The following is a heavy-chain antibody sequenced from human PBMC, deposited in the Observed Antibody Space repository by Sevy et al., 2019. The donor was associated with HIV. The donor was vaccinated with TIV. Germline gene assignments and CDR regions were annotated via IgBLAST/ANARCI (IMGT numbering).Heavy chain of an antibody. D-gene: IGHD6-19*01. CDR1: GFTFSSYA. CDR2: ISGSGAST. V-gene: IGHV3-23*01. CDR3: AQDWAAVAGYWFDP. J-gene: IGHJ5*02. Sequence: GGSLRLSCAASGFTFSSYAMRWVRQAPGKGLEWVSAISGSGASTYYADSVKGRFTISRDNSKNTLYLQMNSLRAEDTAVYYCAQDWAAVAGYWFDPWGQGTLVTVSS.